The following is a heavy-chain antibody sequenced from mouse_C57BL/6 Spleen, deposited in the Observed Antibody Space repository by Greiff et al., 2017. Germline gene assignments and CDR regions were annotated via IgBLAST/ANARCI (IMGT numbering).Heavy chain of an antibody. V-gene: IGHV2-5*01. D-gene: IGHD3-3*01. Sequence: QVHVKQSGPGLVQPSQSLSITCTVSGFSLTSDGVHWVRQSPGKGLEWLGVIWRGGSTDYNAAFMSRLSITKDNSKSQVFFKMNSLQADDTAIYYCAKSGEGDDWYFDVWGTGTTVTVSA. CDR2: IWRGGST. J-gene: IGHJ1*03. CDR1: GFSLTSDG. CDR3: AKSGEGDDWYFDV.